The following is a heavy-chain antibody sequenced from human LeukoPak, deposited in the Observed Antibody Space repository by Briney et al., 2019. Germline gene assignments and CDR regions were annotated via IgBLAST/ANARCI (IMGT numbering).Heavy chain of an antibody. J-gene: IGHJ4*02. CDR1: GFTFSRHD. D-gene: IGHD1-26*01. V-gene: IGHV3-30*03. CDR2: ISYDGSNK. Sequence: PGRSLRLSCVASGFTFSRHDMNWVRQAPGKGLEWVAVISYDGSNKYYADSVKGRFTISRDNSKNTLYLQMNSLRAEDTAFYYCARGKMVGATAWGGLDYWGQGTLVTVSS. CDR3: ARGKMVGATAWGGLDY.